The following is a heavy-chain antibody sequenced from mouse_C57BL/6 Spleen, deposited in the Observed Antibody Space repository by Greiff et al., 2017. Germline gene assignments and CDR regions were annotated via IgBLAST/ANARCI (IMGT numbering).Heavy chain of an antibody. CDR2: INPNNGGT. D-gene: IGHD2-2*01. J-gene: IGHJ2*01. CDR3: AIKDGYDVRDYFTY. V-gene: IGHV1-26*01. Sequence: VQLHQSGPELVKPGASVKISCKASGYTFTDYYMNWVKQSHGKRLEWIGDINPNNGGTSYNQKFKGKGTLTVDKSSSTAYMELPSLPSEASAFYYCAIKDGYDVRDYFTYWAQGTNPTVPS. CDR1: GYTFTDYY.